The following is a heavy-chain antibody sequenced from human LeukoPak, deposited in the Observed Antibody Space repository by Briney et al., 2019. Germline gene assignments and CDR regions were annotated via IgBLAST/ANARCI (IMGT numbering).Heavy chain of an antibody. D-gene: IGHD1-26*01. CDR3: ARAGGGFGY. CDR2: IYYSGSA. Sequence: SQTLSLTCTVSGGSISSGDYYWSWIRQPPGKGLEWIGYIYYSGSAYYNPSLKSRVTISVDTSKNQFSLKMSSVTAVDTAVYYCARAGGGFGYWGQGTQVTVSS. CDR1: GGSISSGDYY. V-gene: IGHV4-30-4*01. J-gene: IGHJ4*02.